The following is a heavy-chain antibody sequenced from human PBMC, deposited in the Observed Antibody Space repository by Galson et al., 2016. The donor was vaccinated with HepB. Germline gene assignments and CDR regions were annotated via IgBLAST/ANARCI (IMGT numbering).Heavy chain of an antibody. CDR2: ITSSGGLS. J-gene: IGHJ4*02. Sequence: SLRLSCAASGFTFSGTYMTWIRQAPGKGLEWISYITSSGGLSYYADSMEGRFTISRDNAKNSVYLQINSLRAEDTAVYYCASRGFYGSLDNWGQGTLVTVSS. D-gene: IGHD6-25*01. CDR3: ASRGFYGSLDN. V-gene: IGHV3-11*01. CDR1: GFTFSGTY.